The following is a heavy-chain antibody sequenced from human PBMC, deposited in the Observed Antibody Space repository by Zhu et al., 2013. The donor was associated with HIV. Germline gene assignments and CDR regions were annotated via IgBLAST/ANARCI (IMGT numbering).Heavy chain of an antibody. D-gene: IGHD3-22*01. J-gene: IGHJ6*02. V-gene: IGHV1-69*01. CDR2: IIPIFGTA. Sequence: QVQLVQSGAEVKKPGSSVKVSCKASGGTFSSYAISWVRQAPGQGLEWMGGIIPIFGTANYAQKFQGRVTITADESTSTAYMELSSLRSEDTAVYYCASCNYYDSSGHHLYYYYYGMDVWGQGTTVTVSS. CDR1: GGTFSSYA. CDR3: ASCNYYDSSGHHLYYYYYGMDV.